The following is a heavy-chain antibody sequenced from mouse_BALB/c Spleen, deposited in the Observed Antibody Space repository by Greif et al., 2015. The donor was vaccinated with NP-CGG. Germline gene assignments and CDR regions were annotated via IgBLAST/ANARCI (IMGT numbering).Heavy chain of an antibody. CDR1: GFTFSDYY. J-gene: IGHJ4*01. CDR3: ARPQIYYDYPYAMDY. D-gene: IGHD2-4*01. CDR2: ISNGGGST. Sequence: EVKLVESGGGLVQPGGSLKLSCATSGFTFSDYYMYWVRQTPEKRLEWVAYISNGGGSTYYPDTVKGRFTISRDNAKNTLYLQMSRLKSEDTAMYYCARPQIYYDYPYAMDYWGQGTSVTVSS. V-gene: IGHV5-12*02.